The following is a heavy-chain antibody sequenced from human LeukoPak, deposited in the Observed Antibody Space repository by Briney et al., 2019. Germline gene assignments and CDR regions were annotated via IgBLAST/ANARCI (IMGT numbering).Heavy chain of an antibody. V-gene: IGHV4-38-2*01. Sequence: SETLSLTCAVSGYSISSGYYWGWIRPPPGKGLEWIGSIYHSGSTYYNPSLKSRVTISVDTSKNQSSLKLSSVTAADTAVYYCARLSSSSSIDYWGQGTLVTVSS. J-gene: IGHJ4*02. CDR3: ARLSSSSSIDY. CDR1: GYSISSGYY. D-gene: IGHD6-6*01. CDR2: IYHSGST.